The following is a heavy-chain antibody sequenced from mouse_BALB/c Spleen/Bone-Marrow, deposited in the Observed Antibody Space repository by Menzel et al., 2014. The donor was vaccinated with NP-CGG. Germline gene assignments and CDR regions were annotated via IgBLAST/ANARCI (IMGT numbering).Heavy chain of an antibody. CDR3: ARGGISVDY. Sequence: QVQLQQPGAELVRPGSSVKISCKASGYAFXVYWMNWVKQRPGQGLEWIGQIYPGDGDTNYNGKFKGRATLTADKSSNTAYMQLSSLTSEDSAVYFCARGGISVDYWGQGTTLTVSS. V-gene: IGHV1-80*01. CDR1: GYAFXVYW. CDR2: IYPGDGDT. J-gene: IGHJ2*01.